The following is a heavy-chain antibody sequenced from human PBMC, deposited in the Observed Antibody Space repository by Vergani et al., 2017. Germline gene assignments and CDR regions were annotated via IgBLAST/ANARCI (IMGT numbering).Heavy chain of an antibody. D-gene: IGHD2-2*01. CDR1: GFTVSSNY. J-gene: IGHJ4*02. CDR3: ARARRCSSTSGFYFDY. Sequence: EVQLVETGGGLIQPGGSLRLSCAASGFTVSSNYMSWVRQAPGKGLEWVSVIYSGGSTYYADSVKGRFTISRDNSKNTLYLQMNSLRAEDTAVYYCARARRCSSTSGFYFDYWGQGTLVTVSS. CDR2: IYSGGST. V-gene: IGHV3-53*02.